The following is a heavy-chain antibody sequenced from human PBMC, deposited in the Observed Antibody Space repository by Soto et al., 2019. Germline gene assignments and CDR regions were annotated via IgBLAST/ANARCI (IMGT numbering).Heavy chain of an antibody. CDR3: AKGAIAAAGLPAQYFQH. Sequence: QVQLVESGGGVVQPGRSLRLSCAASGFTFSSYGMHWVRQAPGKGLEWVAVISYDGSNKYYADSVKGRFTISRDNSKNTLYLQMNSLRAEDTAVYYCAKGAIAAAGLPAQYFQHWGQGTLVTVSS. D-gene: IGHD6-13*01. J-gene: IGHJ1*01. CDR2: ISYDGSNK. CDR1: GFTFSSYG. V-gene: IGHV3-30*18.